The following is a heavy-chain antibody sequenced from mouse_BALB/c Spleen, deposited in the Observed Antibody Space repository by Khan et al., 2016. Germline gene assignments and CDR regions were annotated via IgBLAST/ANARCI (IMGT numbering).Heavy chain of an antibody. V-gene: IGHV1-5*01. CDR1: GYSFTSYW. CDR3: TRDRDWYFDV. Sequence: EVQLQQSGTVLARPGASVKMSCKASGYSFTSYWMHWVKQRPGQGLEWIGGIYPGNSDTSYNQKFKGKAKLTAVTSASTAYMEFSSLTNEDSAVYYCTRDRDWYFDVWGAGTTVTVSS. CDR2: IYPGNSDT. J-gene: IGHJ1*01.